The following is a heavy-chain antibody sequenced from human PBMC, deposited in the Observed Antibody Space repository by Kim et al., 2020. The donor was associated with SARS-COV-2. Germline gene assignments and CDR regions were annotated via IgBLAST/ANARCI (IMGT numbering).Heavy chain of an antibody. Sequence: DSVKCRFTISRDNSKNRLYLQMNSLRAEDTAVYYCAKDGPEMATIVGGDYWGQGTLVTVSS. J-gene: IGHJ4*02. CDR3: AKDGPEMATIVGGDY. V-gene: IGHV3-30*02. D-gene: IGHD5-12*01.